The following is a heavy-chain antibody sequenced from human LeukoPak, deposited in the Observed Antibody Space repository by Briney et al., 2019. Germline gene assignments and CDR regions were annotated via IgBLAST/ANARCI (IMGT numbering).Heavy chain of an antibody. J-gene: IGHJ5*02. CDR2: IIPIFGTA. D-gene: IGHD3-10*01. CDR1: GYKFTSHY. V-gene: IGHV1-69*13. Sequence: ASVKVSCKASGYKFTSHYIHWVRQAPGQGLEWMGGIIPIFGTANYAQKFQGRVTITADESTSTAYMELSSLRSEDTAVYYCARDTEPYGSGDPGPWGQGTLVTVSS. CDR3: ARDTEPYGSGDPGP.